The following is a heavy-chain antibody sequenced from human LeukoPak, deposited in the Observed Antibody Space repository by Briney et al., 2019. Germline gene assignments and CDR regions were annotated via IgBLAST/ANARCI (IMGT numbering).Heavy chain of an antibody. D-gene: IGHD2-15*01. CDR3: ARHSASYCSGGSCYPQGFDP. Sequence: GESLKVSCKGSGYSFTSYWIGWVRQVPGKGLEWMGIIYPGDSDTRYSPSFQGQVTISADKSISTAYLQWSSLKASDTAMYYCARHSASYCSGGSCYPQGFDPWGQGTLVTVSS. V-gene: IGHV5-51*01. CDR1: GYSFTSYW. J-gene: IGHJ5*02. CDR2: IYPGDSDT.